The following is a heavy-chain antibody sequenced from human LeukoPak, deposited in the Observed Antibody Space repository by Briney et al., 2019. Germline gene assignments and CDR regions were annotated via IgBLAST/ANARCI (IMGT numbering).Heavy chain of an antibody. V-gene: IGHV3-30*02. Sequence: QSGGSLRLSCAASGFTFSSYGMHWVRQAPGKGLEWVVFIRYDGSNKYYADSVKGRFTISRDNSKNTLYLQMNSLRAEDTAVYYCAKLGWELGGGSDYYYMDVWGKGTTVTVSS. CDR3: AKLGWELGGGSDYYYMDV. CDR2: IRYDGSNK. D-gene: IGHD1-26*01. J-gene: IGHJ6*03. CDR1: GFTFSSYG.